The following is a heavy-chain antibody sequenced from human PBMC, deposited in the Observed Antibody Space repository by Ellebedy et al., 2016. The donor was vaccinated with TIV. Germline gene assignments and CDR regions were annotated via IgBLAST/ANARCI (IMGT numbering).Heavy chain of an antibody. CDR1: GFTFDDYA. Sequence: GGSLRLXXAASGFTFDDYAMHWVRQAPGKGLEWVSGISWNSGSIGYADSVKGRFTISRDNAKNSLYLQMNSLRAEDTALYYCAKDSPPYSAPPEYWYFDLWGRGTLATVSS. CDR2: ISWNSGSI. CDR3: AKDSPPYSAPPEYWYFDL. D-gene: IGHD3-16*01. V-gene: IGHV3-9*01. J-gene: IGHJ2*01.